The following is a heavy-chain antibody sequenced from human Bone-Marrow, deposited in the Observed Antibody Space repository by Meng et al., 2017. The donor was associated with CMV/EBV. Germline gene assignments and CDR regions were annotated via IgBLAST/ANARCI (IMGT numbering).Heavy chain of an antibody. CDR1: GYAFTDFH. CDR2: VSPNNGFT. CDR3: ARDQSGTYEY. D-gene: IGHD6-25*01. Sequence: ASVKVSCKTSGYAFTDFHIRIHWVRQAPGQGLEWMGFVSPNNGFTFLAQKFQGRVTMTRDTSINTAYMELNSLRSDDTAVYFCARDQSGTYEYWGQGTLVTVSS. V-gene: IGHV1-2*02. J-gene: IGHJ4*02.